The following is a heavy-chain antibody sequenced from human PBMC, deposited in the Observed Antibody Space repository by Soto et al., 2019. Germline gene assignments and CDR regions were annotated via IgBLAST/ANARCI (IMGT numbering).Heavy chain of an antibody. CDR2: ISSDGSKK. Sequence: QVQLVESGGGVVQPGRSLRLSCAASGFTFYSYDMHWVRQAPGKGLEWVASISSDGSKKYYPDSVRGRVTISRDNSMNTVLLEMNSQDTAVYYCAKGARNSTTWYGRRWYFDLWGRGTPVTVSS. D-gene: IGHD6-13*01. CDR1: GFTFYSYD. V-gene: IGHV3-30*18. J-gene: IGHJ2*01. CDR3: AKGARNSTTWYGRRWYFDL.